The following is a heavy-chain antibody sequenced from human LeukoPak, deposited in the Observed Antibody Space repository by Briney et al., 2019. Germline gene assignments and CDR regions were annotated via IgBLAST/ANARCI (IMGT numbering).Heavy chain of an antibody. CDR3: AKERQYFDWLSYGLDV. CDR1: GFNFDEYA. J-gene: IGHJ6*02. CDR2: ISWNSGSI. Sequence: GGSLRLSCAASGFNFDEYAIHWVRQGPGKGLEWVSGISWNSGSISYAVSVKGRFTISRDNAKKSLYLQMNSLRPEDTAFYFCAKERQYFDWLSYGLDVWGQGTTVIVSS. D-gene: IGHD3-9*01. V-gene: IGHV3-9*01.